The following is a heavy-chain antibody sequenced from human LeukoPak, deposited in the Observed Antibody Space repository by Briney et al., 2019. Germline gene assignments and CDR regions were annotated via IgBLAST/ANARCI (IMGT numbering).Heavy chain of an antibody. J-gene: IGHJ4*02. CDR1: GFTFSSYG. Sequence: GGSLRLSCAASGFTFSSYGMHWVRQAPGKGLEWVAVIWYDGSNKYYADSVKGRFTISRDNSRNTLYLQMNSLRAEGTAVYYCVRELPPVVQYYFDYWGPGTLVTVSS. V-gene: IGHV3-33*01. CDR3: VRELPPVVQYYFDY. CDR2: IWYDGSNK. D-gene: IGHD3-22*01.